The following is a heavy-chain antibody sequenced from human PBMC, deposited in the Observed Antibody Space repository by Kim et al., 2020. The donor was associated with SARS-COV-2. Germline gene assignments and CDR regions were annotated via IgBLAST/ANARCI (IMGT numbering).Heavy chain of an antibody. V-gene: IGHV3-30*01. D-gene: IGHD5-18*01. CDR3: ARDRGSGYGYGFTFDY. Sequence: DSAKARFTISRDNTKNTLYLQMNSLRAEDTAVYYCARDRGSGYGYGFTFDYWGQGTLVTVSS. J-gene: IGHJ4*02.